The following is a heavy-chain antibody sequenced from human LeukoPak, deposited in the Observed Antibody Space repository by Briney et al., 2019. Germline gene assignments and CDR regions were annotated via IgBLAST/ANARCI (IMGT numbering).Heavy chain of an antibody. Sequence: GGSLRLSCAASGFTFSSYSMNWVRQAPGKGLEWVSAISGSGGSTYYADSVKGRFTISRDNSKNTLYLQMNSLRAEDTAVYYCAKVFRGYSYGSVVDYWGQGTLVTVSS. D-gene: IGHD5-18*01. CDR2: ISGSGGST. J-gene: IGHJ4*02. CDR3: AKVFRGYSYGSVVDY. CDR1: GFTFSSYS. V-gene: IGHV3-23*01.